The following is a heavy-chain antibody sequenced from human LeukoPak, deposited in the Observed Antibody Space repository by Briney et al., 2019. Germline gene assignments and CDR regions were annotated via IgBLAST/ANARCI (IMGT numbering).Heavy chain of an antibody. J-gene: IGHJ4*02. CDR1: GFPFSNYG. V-gene: IGHV3-30*18. CDR3: AKDKGREGDY. Sequence: PGGSLRLSCAASGFPFSNYGMHWVRQAPGKGLEWVAVISSDGIDKYYADSVKGRFTISRDNSKNTLYLQMSSLRAEVTAVYYCAKDKGREGDYWGQGNLVTVSS. CDR2: ISSDGIDK.